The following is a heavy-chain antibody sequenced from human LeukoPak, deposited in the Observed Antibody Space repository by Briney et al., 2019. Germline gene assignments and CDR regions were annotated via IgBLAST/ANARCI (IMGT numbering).Heavy chain of an antibody. D-gene: IGHD5-24*01. CDR1: GGSISSSSYY. J-gene: IGHJ4*02. CDR3: ARDLGDGYNWGDY. V-gene: IGHV4-39*07. Sequence: SETLSLTCTVSGGSISSSSYYWGWIRQPPGKGLEWIGSIYYSGSTNYNPSLKSRVTMSVDTSKNQFSLKLSSVTAADTAVYYCARDLGDGYNWGDYWGQGTLVTVSS. CDR2: IYYSGST.